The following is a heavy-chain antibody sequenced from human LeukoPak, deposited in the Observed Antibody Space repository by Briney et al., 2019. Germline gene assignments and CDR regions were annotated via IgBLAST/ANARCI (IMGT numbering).Heavy chain of an antibody. J-gene: IGHJ6*03. Sequence: TSETLSLTCTVSGGSISSYYWSWIRQPPGKGLEWIGYIYYSGSTNYNPSLKSRVTISLDTSKNQFSLKLSSVTAADTAVYYCARGLWGDFWSGYSGNTYYYYYYMDVWGKGTTVTVSS. CDR3: ARGLWGDFWSGYSGNTYYYYYYMDV. V-gene: IGHV4-59*01. CDR2: IYYSGST. CDR1: GGSISSYY. D-gene: IGHD3-3*01.